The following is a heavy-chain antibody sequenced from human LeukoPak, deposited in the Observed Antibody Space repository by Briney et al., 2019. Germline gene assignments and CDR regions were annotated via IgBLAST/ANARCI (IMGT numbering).Heavy chain of an antibody. Sequence: PGGSLRLTCAASGFTLSDYYMSWIRQAPGKGLEWISYISSSGSTIYYADSVKGRFIISRDNAKNSLYLQMNSLRAEDTAAYYCARDRVSFQHWGQGTLVTVSS. J-gene: IGHJ1*01. CDR1: GFTLSDYY. D-gene: IGHD6-6*01. V-gene: IGHV3-11*04. CDR3: ARDRVSFQH. CDR2: ISSSGSTI.